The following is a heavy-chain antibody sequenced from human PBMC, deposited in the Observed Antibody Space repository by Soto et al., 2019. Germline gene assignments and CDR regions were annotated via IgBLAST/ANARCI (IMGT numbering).Heavy chain of an antibody. D-gene: IGHD3-22*01. V-gene: IGHV2-5*02. Sequence: GSGPTLVNPTQTLTLTCTFSGFSLSTSGVGVAWIRQPPGKALEWLALIYWDDDKRYSPSLKNRLTITRDTSKNEVVLIMTNMDPVDTATYYCAHRLRDSSVYSFDYWGQGTLVTVSS. CDR1: GFSLSTSGVG. CDR2: IYWDDDK. J-gene: IGHJ4*02. CDR3: AHRLRDSSVYSFDY.